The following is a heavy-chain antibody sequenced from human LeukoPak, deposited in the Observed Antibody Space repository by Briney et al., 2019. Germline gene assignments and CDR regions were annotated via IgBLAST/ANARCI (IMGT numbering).Heavy chain of an antibody. V-gene: IGHV3-33*08. J-gene: IGHJ3*02. D-gene: IGHD3-10*01. CDR2: IWYDGGNK. Sequence: PGGSLRLSCAASGFTFSNYGMHWVRQAPGKGLEWVAVIWYDGGNKYYADSVKGRFTISRDNSKNTLYLQMNSLRAEDTAVYYCARDQLWFGEFGAFDIWGQGTMVTVSS. CDR3: ARDQLWFGEFGAFDI. CDR1: GFTFSNYG.